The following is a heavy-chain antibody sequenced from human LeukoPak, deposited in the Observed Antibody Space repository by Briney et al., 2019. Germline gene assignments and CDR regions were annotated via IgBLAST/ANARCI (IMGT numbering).Heavy chain of an antibody. J-gene: IGHJ4*02. CDR2: IYYSGST. V-gene: IGHV4-59*01. Sequence: SETLSLTCTVSGVSISSYYWSWIRQPPGKGLEWIGYIYYSGSTNYNPSLKSRVTISGDTSKNQFSLKLRSVTAADTAVYYCARDPTSSSWYYFDYWGQGTLVTVSS. CDR3: ARDPTSSSWYYFDY. D-gene: IGHD6-13*01. CDR1: GVSISSYY.